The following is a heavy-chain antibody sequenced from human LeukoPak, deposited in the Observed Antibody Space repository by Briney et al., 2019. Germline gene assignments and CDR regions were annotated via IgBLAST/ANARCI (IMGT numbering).Heavy chain of an antibody. D-gene: IGHD3-22*01. CDR2: IYYSGST. V-gene: IGHV4-59*01. CDR1: GGSISSYY. CDR3: ARVGITMIVDYYYYMDV. J-gene: IGHJ6*03. Sequence: SETLSLTSTVSGGSISSYYWSWIRQPPGKGLEWIGYIYYSGSTNYNPSLKSRVTISVDTSKNQFSLKLSSVTAADTAVYYCARVGITMIVDYYYYMDVWGKGTTVTVSS.